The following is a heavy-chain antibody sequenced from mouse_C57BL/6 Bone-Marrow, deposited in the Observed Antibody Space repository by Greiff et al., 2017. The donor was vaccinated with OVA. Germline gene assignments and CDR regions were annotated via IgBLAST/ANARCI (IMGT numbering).Heavy chain of an antibody. CDR2: IDPENGDT. V-gene: IGHV14-4*01. CDR3: TTSLGDYFDY. CDR1: GFNIKDDY. J-gene: IGHJ2*01. Sequence: VQLQQSGAELVRPGASVKLSCTASGFNIKDDYMHWVKQRPEQGLEWIGWIDPENGDTEYASKFQGKATITADTSSNTAYLQLSILTSEDTAVYYCTTSLGDYFDYWGQGTTLTVSS. D-gene: IGHD4-1*01.